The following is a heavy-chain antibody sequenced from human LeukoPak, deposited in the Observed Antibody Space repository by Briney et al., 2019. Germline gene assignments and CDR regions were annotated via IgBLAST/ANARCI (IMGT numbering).Heavy chain of an antibody. D-gene: IGHD6-13*01. J-gene: IGHJ4*02. CDR2: INAGNGDDT. CDR3: ARSGSNWSCDS. Sequence: ASVKVSCKASGYAFPHYGVQWVRQASGQTLEWMGWINAGNGDDTKYSQKFQARLTMTTDTSATTVYMELNSLRSEDTAVYYCARSGSNWSCDSWGQGTLVTVSS. V-gene: IGHV1-3*01. CDR1: GYAFPHYG.